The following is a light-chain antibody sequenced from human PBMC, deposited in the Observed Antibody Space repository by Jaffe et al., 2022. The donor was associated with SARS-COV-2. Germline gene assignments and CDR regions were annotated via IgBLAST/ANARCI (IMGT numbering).Light chain of an antibody. J-gene: IGLJ3*02. CDR2: SVD. Sequence: QTVVTQEASLTVSPGGTVTLTCASSTGAVTSDYYPNWIQQKPGQAPRTLIYSVDKKYSWTPARFSGSLLGGKAALTLSGVQPEDEAEYYCLLYHNVVGMFGGGTKLTVL. CDR3: LLYHNVVGM. V-gene: IGLV7-43*01. CDR1: TGAVTSDYY.